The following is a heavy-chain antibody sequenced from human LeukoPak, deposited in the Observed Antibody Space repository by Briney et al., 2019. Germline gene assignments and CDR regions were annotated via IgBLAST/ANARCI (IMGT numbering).Heavy chain of an antibody. V-gene: IGHV4-34*01. D-gene: IGHD2-15*01. CDR1: GGSFSGYY. CDR2: INHSGST. Sequence: PSETLSLTCAVYGGSFSGYYWSWIRQPPGKGLEWIWEINHSGSTNYNPSLKSRVTISVDTSKLQLSLKLTSVTAAYTAVYYCARGVGFCSGGSCYGHDAFDIWGQGTMVTVSS. J-gene: IGHJ3*02. CDR3: ARGVGFCSGGSCYGHDAFDI.